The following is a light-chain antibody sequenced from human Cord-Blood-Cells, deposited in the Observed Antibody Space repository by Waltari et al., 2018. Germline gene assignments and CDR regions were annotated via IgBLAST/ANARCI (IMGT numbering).Light chain of an antibody. CDR3: QQYNSYSRGYT. CDR2: AAA. V-gene: IGKV1-5*01. Sequence: DIQMTQSPSTLSASVGDRVTITCRASQSSSSWLAWYQQKPGKAPKHLIYAAASLESGVPSRFSGSGSGTEFTRAISSLQPDDFATYCQQYNSYSRGYTFGQGTKLEMK. CDR1: QSSSSW. J-gene: IGKJ2*01.